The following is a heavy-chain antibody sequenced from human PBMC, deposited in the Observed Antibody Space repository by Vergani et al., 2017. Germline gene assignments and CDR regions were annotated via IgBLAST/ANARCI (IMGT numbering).Heavy chain of an antibody. J-gene: IGHJ5*02. V-gene: IGHV3-23*04. D-gene: IGHD3-10*01. CDR1: GFTFSSYA. Sequence: VQLVESGGGVVQPGGSLRLSCAASGFTFSSYAMSWVRQAPGKGLEWVSAISGSGGSTYYADSVKGRFTISRDNSKNTLYLQMNSLRAEDTAVYYCAKSSMVRGVPHRGWFDPWGQGTLVTVSS. CDR2: ISGSGGST. CDR3: AKSSMVRGVPHRGWFDP.